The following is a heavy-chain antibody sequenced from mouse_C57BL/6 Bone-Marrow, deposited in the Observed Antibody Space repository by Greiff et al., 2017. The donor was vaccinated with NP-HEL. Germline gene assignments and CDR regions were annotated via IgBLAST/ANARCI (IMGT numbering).Heavy chain of an antibody. J-gene: IGHJ2*01. Sequence: LVESGGGLVQPKGSLKLSCAASGFSFNTYAMNWVRQAPGKGLEWVARIRSKSNNYATHYADSLKDRFTISRDDSESMLYLQMNNLKTEDTAMYYCVRQGYDGYYLDYWGQGTTLTVSS. CDR1: GFSFNTYA. V-gene: IGHV10-1*01. D-gene: IGHD2-3*01. CDR2: IRSKSNNYAT. CDR3: VRQGYDGYYLDY.